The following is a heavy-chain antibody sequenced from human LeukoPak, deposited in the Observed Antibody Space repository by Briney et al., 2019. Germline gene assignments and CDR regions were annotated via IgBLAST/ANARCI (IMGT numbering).Heavy chain of an antibody. V-gene: IGHV3-30*18. J-gene: IGHJ6*02. CDR3: AKDVRSSGWYIYYYYGMDV. CDR1: GFTFSSYG. Sequence: GGSLRLSCAASGFTFSSYGMHWVRQAPGKGLEWVAVISYDGSNKYYADSVKGRFTISRDNSKNTLYLQMNSLRAEDTAVYYCAKDVRSSGWYIYYYYGMDVWGQRTTVTVSS. CDR2: ISYDGSNK. D-gene: IGHD6-19*01.